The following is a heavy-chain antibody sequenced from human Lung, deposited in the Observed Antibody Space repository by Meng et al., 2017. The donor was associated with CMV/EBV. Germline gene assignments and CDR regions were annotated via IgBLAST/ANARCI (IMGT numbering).Heavy chain of an antibody. J-gene: IGHJ4*02. CDR3: ASFPPPGKQWLVTDY. V-gene: IGHV4-4*02. D-gene: IGHD6-19*01. CDR1: GGSIRSSNW. CDR2: IYHSGST. Sequence: QVRLQESGPGLVKPSGTLSLTCAVYGGSIRSSNWWSWVRQPPGKGLEWIGEIYHSGSTNYNPSLKSRVTISVDKSKIQFSLKLSSVTAADTAVYYCASFPPPGKQWLVTDYWGQGTLVTVSS.